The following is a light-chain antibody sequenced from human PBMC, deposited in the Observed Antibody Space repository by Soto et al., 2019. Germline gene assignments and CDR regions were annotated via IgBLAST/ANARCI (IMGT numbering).Light chain of an antibody. CDR3: MQGIQLPYT. CDR2: EVS. V-gene: IGKV2D-29*01. Sequence: EIVMTQTPLSLSVTPGQPASISCKSSQSLLHSDGKTYLYWYLQKAGQPPHLLIYEVSNGLSGVPARLSGSGSGTDFTLRISRVEAEDVGVYYCMQGIQLPYTFGQGTKLEIK. J-gene: IGKJ2*01. CDR1: QSLLHSDGKTY.